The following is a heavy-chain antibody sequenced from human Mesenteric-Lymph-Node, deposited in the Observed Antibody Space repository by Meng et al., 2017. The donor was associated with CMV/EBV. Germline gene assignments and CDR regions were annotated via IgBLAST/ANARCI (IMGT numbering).Heavy chain of an antibody. CDR2: IIPIFGTA. CDR1: GGTFSSYA. CDR3: ARGYNGYSGYDPFDY. D-gene: IGHD5-12*01. V-gene: IGHV1-69*01. Sequence: SGGTFSSYAISWVRQAPGQGLEWMGGIIPIFGTANYAQKFQGRVTITADESTSTAYMELSSLRSEDTAVYYCARGYNGYSGYDPFDYWGQGTLVTVSS. J-gene: IGHJ4*02.